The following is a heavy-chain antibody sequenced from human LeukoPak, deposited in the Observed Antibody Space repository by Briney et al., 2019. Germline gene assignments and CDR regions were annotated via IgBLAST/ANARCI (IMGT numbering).Heavy chain of an antibody. V-gene: IGHV1-18*01. D-gene: IGHD1-26*01. J-gene: IGHJ4*02. Sequence: ASVKVSCKASGYTFTSYGISWVRLAPGQGLEWMGWISAYNGNTNYAQNLQGRVTMTTDTSTSTAYMELRSLRSDDTAVYYCARDGGGVGALSPDYWGQGTLVTVSS. CDR3: ARDGGGVGALSPDY. CDR2: ISAYNGNT. CDR1: GYTFTSYG.